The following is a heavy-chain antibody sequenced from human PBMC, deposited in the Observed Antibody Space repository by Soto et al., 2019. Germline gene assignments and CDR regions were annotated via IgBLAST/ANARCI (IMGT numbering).Heavy chain of an antibody. CDR2: ISSSGNT. V-gene: IGHV4-59*01. Sequence: SETLSLTCTVSDGSISNFYWSWIRQPPGKGLEWIGYISSSGNTNYNPSLKSRVSISVDTSKNQFSLKLSSVTAADTAVYYCARAFYYYDSSGYYSPWFDPWGQGTLVTVSS. D-gene: IGHD3-22*01. J-gene: IGHJ5*02. CDR3: ARAFYYYDSSGYYSPWFDP. CDR1: DGSISNFY.